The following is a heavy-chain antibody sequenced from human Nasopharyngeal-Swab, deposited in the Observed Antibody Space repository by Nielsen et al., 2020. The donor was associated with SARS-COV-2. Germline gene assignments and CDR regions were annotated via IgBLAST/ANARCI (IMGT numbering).Heavy chain of an antibody. CDR1: GGTFSSYA. J-gene: IGHJ4*02. V-gene: IGHV1-69*13. CDR2: IIPIFGTA. Sequence: SVKVSCKASGGTFSSYAISWVRQAPGQGLEWMGGIIPIFGTANYAQKFQGRVTITADESTSTAYMELRSLRSDDTAVYYCARDVGVAGGDYWGQGTLVTVSS. CDR3: ARDVGVAGGDY. D-gene: IGHD3-3*01.